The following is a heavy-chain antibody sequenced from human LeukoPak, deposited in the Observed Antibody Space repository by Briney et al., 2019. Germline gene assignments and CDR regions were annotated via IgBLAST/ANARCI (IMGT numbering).Heavy chain of an antibody. CDR3: ATENCVGSGYCPFDKYYFDY. J-gene: IGHJ4*02. Sequence: QPGGSLRLSCAASGFTFSSYAMSWVRQAPGKGLEWVSVISGSGGTAYYADSVKGRFTISRDNSKNTLDLQMNSLRVEDTAVYYCATENCVGSGYCPFDKYYFDYWGQGTLVTVSS. CDR1: GFTFSSYA. V-gene: IGHV3-23*01. D-gene: IGHD3-22*01. CDR2: ISGSGGTA.